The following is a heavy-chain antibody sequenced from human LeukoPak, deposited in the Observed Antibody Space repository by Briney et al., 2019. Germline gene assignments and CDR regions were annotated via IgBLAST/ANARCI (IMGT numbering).Heavy chain of an antibody. CDR1: GDSISGSSYY. CDR2: IYYSGNT. D-gene: IGHD3-22*01. J-gene: IGHJ4*02. CDR3: AGHTYYYDSSGLGGIHYFDY. V-gene: IGHV4-39*01. Sequence: PSETLSLTCSVSGDSISGSSYYWGWIRQPPGKGLEWIGTIYYSGNTYYNPSLKSRLTISVDTSKNQFSLKLRSVTAADTAVYYCAGHTYYYDSSGLGGIHYFDYWGQGTLVTVSS.